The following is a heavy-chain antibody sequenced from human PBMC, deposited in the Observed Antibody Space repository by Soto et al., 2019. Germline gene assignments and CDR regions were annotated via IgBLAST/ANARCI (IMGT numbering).Heavy chain of an antibody. J-gene: IGHJ5*02. CDR3: ARIPSP. CDR1: GGSITSGGYS. Sequence: QLQLPESGSGLVKPSQTLSLTCAVSGGSITSGGYSWSWIRQPPGKGLEWIGYIYHSGNIYYNPSLKSRVTISVDRSKNQCSLKLSSVTAADTAVYYCARIPSPWGQGTLVSVSS. CDR2: IYHSGNI. D-gene: IGHD2-21*01. V-gene: IGHV4-30-2*01.